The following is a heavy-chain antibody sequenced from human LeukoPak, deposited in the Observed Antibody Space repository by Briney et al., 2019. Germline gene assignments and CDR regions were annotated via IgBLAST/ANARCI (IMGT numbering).Heavy chain of an antibody. CDR2: ISSSSSYI. CDR1: GFTFSSYS. V-gene: IGHV3-21*01. CDR3: ARDSFTSGSYFY. D-gene: IGHD1-26*01. Sequence: GGSLRLSCAASGFTFSSYSMNWVRQAPGKGLEWVSSISSSSSYIYYADSVKGQFTISRDNAKNSLYLQMNSLRAEDTAVYYCARDSFTSGSYFYWGQGTLVTVSS. J-gene: IGHJ4*02.